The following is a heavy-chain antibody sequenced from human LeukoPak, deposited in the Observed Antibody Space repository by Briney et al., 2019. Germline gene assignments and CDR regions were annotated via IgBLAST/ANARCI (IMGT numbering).Heavy chain of an antibody. V-gene: IGHV3-20*04. CDR2: INWNGGST. D-gene: IGHD1-26*01. CDR3: VRDRGGTYMYFQH. CDR1: GFTFSNYV. Sequence: GGSLRLSCAASGFTFSNYVMTWVRQAPGKGLEWVSGINWNGGSTGYADSVKGRFTISRDNAKNSLFLQMNSLRAEDTALYYCVRDRGGTYMYFQHWGQGTLVTVSS. J-gene: IGHJ1*01.